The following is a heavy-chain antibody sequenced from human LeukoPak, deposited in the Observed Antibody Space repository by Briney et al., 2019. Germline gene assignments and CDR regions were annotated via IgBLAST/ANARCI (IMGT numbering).Heavy chain of an antibody. CDR1: GGSISSSSYY. D-gene: IGHD3-16*02. J-gene: IGHJ5*02. CDR3: ARGVEGVIVTNWFDP. Sequence: SETLSLTCTVSGGSISSSSYYWGWIRQPPGKGPEWIGSIYYSGSTYYNPSLKSRVTISVDTSKNQFSLKLSSVTAADTAVYYCARGVEGVIVTNWFDPWGQGTLVTVSS. V-gene: IGHV4-39*01. CDR2: IYYSGST.